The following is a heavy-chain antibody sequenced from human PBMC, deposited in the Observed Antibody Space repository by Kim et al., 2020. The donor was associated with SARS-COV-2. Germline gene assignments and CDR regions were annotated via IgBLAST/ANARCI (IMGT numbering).Heavy chain of an antibody. V-gene: IGHV4-59*01. Sequence: SETLSLTCTVSGGSISSYYWSWIRQPPGKGLEWIGYIYYSGSTNYNPSLKSRVTISVDTSKNQFSLKLSSVTAADTAVYYCARVSRIENSSGYYTTSYYYGMDVWGQGTTVTVSS. D-gene: IGHD3-22*01. CDR1: GGSISSYY. J-gene: IGHJ6*02. CDR3: ARVSRIENSSGYYTTSYYYGMDV. CDR2: IYYSGST.